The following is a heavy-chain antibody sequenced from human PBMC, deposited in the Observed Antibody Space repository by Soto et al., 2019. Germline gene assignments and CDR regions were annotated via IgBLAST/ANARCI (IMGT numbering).Heavy chain of an antibody. Sequence: PSETLSLTCTVSGGSISSGSSYWSWIRQHPGKGLEWIGYIYYSGSTYYNPSLKSRVTISVDTSKNQFSLKLSSVTAADTAVYYCARGTYYYGYVSWFDPWGQGTLVTVSS. D-gene: IGHD3-10*01. CDR2: IYYSGST. V-gene: IGHV4-31*03. CDR1: GGSISSGSSY. J-gene: IGHJ5*02. CDR3: ARGTYYYGYVSWFDP.